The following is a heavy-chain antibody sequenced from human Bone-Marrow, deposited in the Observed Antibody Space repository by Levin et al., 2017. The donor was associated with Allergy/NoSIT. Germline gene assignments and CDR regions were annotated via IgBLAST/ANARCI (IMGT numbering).Heavy chain of an antibody. CDR1: GDSITTGGSY. J-gene: IGHJ4*02. V-gene: IGHV4-31*03. CDR3: ARGFTRSRHFDF. D-gene: IGHD2-2*01. Sequence: PSETLSLMCNVSGDSITTGGSYWSWIRQPPGEGLEWLGYIYYSGSTFYSPSFKSRITLSRDTSKTHFFLSLTSVTAADTAVYYCARGFTRSRHFDFWGQGTLVTVAS. CDR2: IYYSGST.